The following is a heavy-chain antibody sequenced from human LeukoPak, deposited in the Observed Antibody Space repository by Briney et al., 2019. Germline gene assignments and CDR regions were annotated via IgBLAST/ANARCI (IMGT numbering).Heavy chain of an antibody. V-gene: IGHV4-59*08. CDR3: ASFNRLGSYYYYYGMDV. D-gene: IGHD3-9*01. J-gene: IGHJ6*02. Sequence: SETLSLTCTVSGGSISSYYWSWIRQPPGKGLEWIGYIYYSGSTNYNPSLKSRVTISVDTSKNQFSLKLSSVTAADTAVYYCASFNRLGSYYYYYGMDVWDQGTTVTVSS. CDR1: GGSISSYY. CDR2: IYYSGST.